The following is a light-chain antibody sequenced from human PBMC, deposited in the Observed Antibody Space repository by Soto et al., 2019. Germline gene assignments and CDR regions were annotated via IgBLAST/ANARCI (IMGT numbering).Light chain of an antibody. V-gene: IGLV6-57*01. J-gene: IGLJ3*02. CDR1: SGSIASNY. CDR2: EDN. CDR3: QAYDATNQV. Sequence: NFMLTQPHSVSESPGKTVIISCTRSSGSIASNYVQGYHQRPGSSPTTVIYEDNQRPSGVPDRFSGSIDSSSNSASLTISGLETEEEADYFCQAYDATNQVFGGGTKLTVL.